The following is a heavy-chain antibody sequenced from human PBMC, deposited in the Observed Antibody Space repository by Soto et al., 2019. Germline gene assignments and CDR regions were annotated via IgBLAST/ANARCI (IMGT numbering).Heavy chain of an antibody. CDR1: GFTFSSYS. V-gene: IGHV3-21*01. CDR2: ISSSSSYI. Sequence: EVQLVESGGGLVKPGGSLRLSCAASGFTFSSYSMNWVRQAPGKGLEWVSSISSSSSYIYYADSVKGRFTISRDNAKNSLYLQMNSLRAEVTAVYYCARTTLTGTTYYYYGMDVWGQGTTVTVSS. J-gene: IGHJ6*02. CDR3: ARTTLTGTTYYYYGMDV. D-gene: IGHD1-7*01.